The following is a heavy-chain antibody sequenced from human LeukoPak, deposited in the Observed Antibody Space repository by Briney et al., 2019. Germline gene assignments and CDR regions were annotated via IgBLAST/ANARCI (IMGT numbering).Heavy chain of an antibody. CDR2: INPNSGGT. V-gene: IGHV1-2*02. CDR1: GYTFTGYY. D-gene: IGHD3-22*01. Sequence: ASVKVSCKASGYTFTGYYMHWVRQAPGRGLEWMGWINPNSGGTNYAQKFQGRVTMTRDTSISTAYMELSRLRSDDTAVYYCARNYYDSSGYYPYAFDIWGQGTMVTVSS. CDR3: ARNYYDSSGYYPYAFDI. J-gene: IGHJ3*02.